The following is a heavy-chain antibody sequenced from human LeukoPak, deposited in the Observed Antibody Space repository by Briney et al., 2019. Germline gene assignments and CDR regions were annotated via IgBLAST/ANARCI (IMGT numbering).Heavy chain of an antibody. CDR3: ARVSAPDDAFDI. J-gene: IGHJ3*02. CDR2: IYTSGST. CDR1: GGSISSGSYY. V-gene: IGHV4-61*02. Sequence: SETLSLTCTVSGGSISSGSYYWSWIRQPAGKGLEWIGRIYTSGSTNYNPSLKSRVTISVDTSKNQFSLKLSSVTAADTAVYYCARVSAPDDAFDIWGQGTMVTVSS.